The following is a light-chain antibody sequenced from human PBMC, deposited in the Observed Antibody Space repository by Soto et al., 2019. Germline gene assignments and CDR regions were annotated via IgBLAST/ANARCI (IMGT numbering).Light chain of an antibody. CDR2: LRS. V-gene: IGKV2-28*01. J-gene: IGKJ3*01. CDR3: MQASQSPYT. CDR1: QSLLHSNGYTY. Sequence: DIVMTQSPLSLPVTPGEPASISCRSSQSLLHSNGYTYLDWYLQKPGQSPQLLIYLRSNRASGVPDTFSGSGSGTDFTLKISRVESEDVGVYYCMQASQSPYTFGPGTRVDIK.